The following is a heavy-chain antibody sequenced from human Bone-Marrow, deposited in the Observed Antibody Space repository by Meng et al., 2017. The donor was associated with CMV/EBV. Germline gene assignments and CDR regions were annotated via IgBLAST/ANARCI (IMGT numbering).Heavy chain of an antibody. V-gene: IGHV1-2*02. Sequence: ASVKVSCKASGYTFTGYYMHWVRQAPGQGLEWMGWINPNSGGTSYAQKFQGRVTMTRDTSISTAYMELSRLRSDDTAVYYCARDPSLRRFLEWLLDYWAQGTLVTVSS. D-gene: IGHD3-3*01. CDR2: INPNSGGT. CDR3: ARDPSLRRFLEWLLDY. J-gene: IGHJ4*02. CDR1: GYTFTGYY.